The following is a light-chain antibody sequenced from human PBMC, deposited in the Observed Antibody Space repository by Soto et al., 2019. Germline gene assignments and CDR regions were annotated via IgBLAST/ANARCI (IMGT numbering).Light chain of an antibody. V-gene: IGLV2-14*01. CDR1: SSDLGGYNY. CDR2: DVS. J-gene: IGLJ1*01. Sequence: QSVLTQPASVSGSPGQSITISCTGTSSDLGGYNYVSWYQQHPGKAPKLMLYDVSNRPSGVSNRFSGSKSGNTASLTISGLQPEDEAEYYCSEYTNSSTNYVFGSGTKVTVL. CDR3: SEYTNSSTNYV.